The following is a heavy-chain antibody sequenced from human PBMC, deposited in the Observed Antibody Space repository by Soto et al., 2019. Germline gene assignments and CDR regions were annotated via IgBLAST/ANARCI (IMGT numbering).Heavy chain of an antibody. CDR3: ARATNFWSGYRYYYSGMDV. D-gene: IGHD3-3*01. CDR1: SGSISNTDYY. Sequence: SETLSLTCTVSSGSISNTDYYWSWIRQHTGKGLEWIGYISYGGSIHYHPSLNSRVAISVEPSNNQFCLKLRFVTAADTAVYYCARATNFWSGYRYYYSGMDVWGQGTTVTVSS. V-gene: IGHV4-31*03. J-gene: IGHJ6*02. CDR2: ISYGGSI.